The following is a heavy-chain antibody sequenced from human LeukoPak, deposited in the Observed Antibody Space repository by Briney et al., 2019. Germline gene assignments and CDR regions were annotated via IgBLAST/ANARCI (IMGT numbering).Heavy chain of an antibody. J-gene: IGHJ5*02. D-gene: IGHD6-13*01. CDR3: ARHPIAAGGAYNWFDP. Sequence: GESLKISCKGGGYSFTNYWIVWVRQMPGKGLEWMGVIYYDDSETQYSPSFQGQVTISVDTSINTAYLQWISLKASDTAMYYCARHPIAAGGAYNWFDPWGQGTLVTVSS. CDR2: IYYDDSET. CDR1: GYSFTNYW. V-gene: IGHV5-51*01.